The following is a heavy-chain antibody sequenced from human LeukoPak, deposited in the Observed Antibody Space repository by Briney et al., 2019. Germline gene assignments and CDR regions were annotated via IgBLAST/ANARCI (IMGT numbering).Heavy chain of an antibody. CDR2: INTNTGNP. J-gene: IGHJ4*02. CDR3: ARASSSFAVMAYYFDY. V-gene: IGHV7-4-1*02. D-gene: IGHD3-16*01. CDR1: GYTFTSYA. Sequence: ASVKVSCKASGYTFTSYAMNWVRQAPGQGLEWMGWINTNTGNPTYAQGFTGRFVFSLDTSVSTAYLQISSLKAEDTAVYYCARASSSFAVMAYYFDYWGQGTLVTVSS.